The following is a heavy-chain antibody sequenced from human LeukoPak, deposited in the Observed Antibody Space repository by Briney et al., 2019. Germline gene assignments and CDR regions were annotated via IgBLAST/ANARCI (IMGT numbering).Heavy chain of an antibody. CDR2: INYSGST. CDR1: GGSISSYY. V-gene: IGHV4-59*08. Sequence: PSETLSLTCTVSGGSISSYYWSWIRQPPGKGLEWIGYINYSGSTNYNPSLKSRVTISVDTSKTQFSLKLSSVTAADTAVYYCARHVSPYRNSSGYYYVYHDAFDIWGQGTMVTVSS. CDR3: ARHVSPYRNSSGYYYVYHDAFDI. D-gene: IGHD3-22*01. J-gene: IGHJ3*02.